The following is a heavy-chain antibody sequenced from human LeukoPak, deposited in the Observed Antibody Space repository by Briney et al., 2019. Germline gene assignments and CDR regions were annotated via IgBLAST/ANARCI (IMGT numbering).Heavy chain of an antibody. CDR3: ATVVVVPAATDY. J-gene: IGHJ4*02. CDR1: GFTFSSYS. D-gene: IGHD2-2*01. Sequence: GGSLRLSCAASGFTFSSYSMNWVRQAPGKGLEWVSSISSSSSYIYYADSVKGRFTISRDYAKNSLYLQMNSLRAEDTAVYYCATVVVVPAATDYWGQGTLVTVSS. V-gene: IGHV3-21*01. CDR2: ISSSSSYI.